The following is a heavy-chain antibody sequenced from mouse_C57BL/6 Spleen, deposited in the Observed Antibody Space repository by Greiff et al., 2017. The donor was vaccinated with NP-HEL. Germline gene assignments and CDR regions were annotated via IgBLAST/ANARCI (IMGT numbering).Heavy chain of an antibody. CDR3: ARREGGDWYFDV. J-gene: IGHJ1*03. Sequence: QVQLQQSGAELARPGASVKLSCKASGYTFTSYGISWVKQRTGQGLEWIGEIYPRSGNTYYNEKFKGKATLTADKSSSTAYMELRSLTSEDSAVYFCARREGGDWYFDVWGTGTTVTVSS. V-gene: IGHV1-81*01. CDR1: GYTFTSYG. CDR2: IYPRSGNT.